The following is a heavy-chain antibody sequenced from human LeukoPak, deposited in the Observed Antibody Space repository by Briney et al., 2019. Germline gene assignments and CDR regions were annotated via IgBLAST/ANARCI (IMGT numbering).Heavy chain of an antibody. D-gene: IGHD5-18*01. CDR1: GGTFSSYA. V-gene: IGHV1-69*05. CDR3: ASELRIQLWMGPFDY. CDR2: IIPIFGTA. J-gene: IGHJ4*02. Sequence: ASVKVSCKASGGTFSSYAISWVRQAPGQGLEWMGRIIPIFGTANYAQKFQGRVTITTDESTSTAYMELSSLRSEDTAVYYCASELRIQLWMGPFDYWGQGTLVTVSS.